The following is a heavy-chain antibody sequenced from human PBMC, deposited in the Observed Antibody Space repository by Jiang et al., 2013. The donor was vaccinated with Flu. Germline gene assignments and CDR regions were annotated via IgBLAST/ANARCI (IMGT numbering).Heavy chain of an antibody. CDR2: INHSGST. J-gene: IGHJ6*02. D-gene: IGHD3-10*01. CDR1: GGSFSGYY. Sequence: LLKPSETLSLTCAVYGGSFSGYYWSWIRQPPGKGLEWIGEINHSGSTNDNPSLKSRVTISVDTSKNQFSLKLSSVTAADTAVYYCAGHRVRGVINYYYYGMDVWGQGTTVTVSS. CDR3: AGHRVRGVINYYYYGMDV. V-gene: IGHV4-34*01.